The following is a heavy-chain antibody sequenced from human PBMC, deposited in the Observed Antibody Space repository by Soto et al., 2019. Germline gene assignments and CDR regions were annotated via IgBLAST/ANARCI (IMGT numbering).Heavy chain of an antibody. D-gene: IGHD2-2*01. J-gene: IGHJ6*02. V-gene: IGHV1-69*12. CDR1: GGTFTNYA. CDR3: ARERSVGYCITTTCPKPFYYYAMDV. CDR2: LIPIFGTP. Sequence: QVQLVQSGAEVKKPGSSLKVSCKASGGTFTNYAFSWVRQAPGQGPEWMGGLIPIFGTPDYAQKFQDRVIITADESTRTVSMELNSLRSDDTAVYYCARERSVGYCITTTCPKPFYYYAMDVWGQGTTVTVSS.